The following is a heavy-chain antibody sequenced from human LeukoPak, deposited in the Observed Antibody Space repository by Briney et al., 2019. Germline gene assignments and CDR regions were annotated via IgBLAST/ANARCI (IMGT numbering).Heavy chain of an antibody. Sequence: ASVKVSRKVSGYTLTELSMHWVRQAPGKGLEWMGGFDPEDGETIYAQKFQGRVTMTEDTSTDTAYMELSSLRSEDTAVYYCATDQWRKTHAFDIWGQGTMVTVSS. D-gene: IGHD2-8*01. CDR3: ATDQWRKTHAFDI. CDR1: GYTLTELS. J-gene: IGHJ3*02. CDR2: FDPEDGET. V-gene: IGHV1-24*01.